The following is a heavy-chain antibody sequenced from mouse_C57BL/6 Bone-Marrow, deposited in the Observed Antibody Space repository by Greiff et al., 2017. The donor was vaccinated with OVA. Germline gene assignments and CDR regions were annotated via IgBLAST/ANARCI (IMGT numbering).Heavy chain of an antibody. D-gene: IGHD1-3*01. CDR3: EGSSWYFDV. J-gene: IGHJ1*03. CDR1: GYSFTDYN. V-gene: IGHV1-39*01. Sequence: VQLKESGPELVKPGASVKISCKASGYSFTDYNMNWVKQSNGKSLEWIGVINPNYGTTSYNQKVKGKATLTVDQSSSTAYMQLNSLTSADSAVYYCEGSSWYFDVWGTGTTVTVSS. CDR2: INPNYGTT.